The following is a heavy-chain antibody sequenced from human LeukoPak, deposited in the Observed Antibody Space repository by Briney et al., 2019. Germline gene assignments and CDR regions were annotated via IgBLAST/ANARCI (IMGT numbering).Heavy chain of an antibody. CDR3: ARHYSGTLHRLPAAFDI. D-gene: IGHD1-26*01. J-gene: IGHJ3*02. CDR1: GGSISSYY. Sequence: SETLSLTCTVSGGSISSYYWSWIRQPPGKGLEWIGYIYYSGSTNYSPSLKSRVTISVDTSKNQFSLKLSSVTAADTAVYYCARHYSGTLHRLPAAFDIWGQGTMVTVSS. V-gene: IGHV4-59*08. CDR2: IYYSGST.